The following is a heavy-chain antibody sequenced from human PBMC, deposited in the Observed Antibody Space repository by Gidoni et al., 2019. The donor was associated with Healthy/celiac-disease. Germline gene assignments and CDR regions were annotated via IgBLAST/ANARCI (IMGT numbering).Heavy chain of an antibody. D-gene: IGHD6-19*01. Sequence: QLQLQESGPGLVKPSEPLSLTCTVSVGSISSSSCYWGWIRRPPGKGLEWIGSIYYSASNYYNPSLKSRVTISVDTSKNQFSLKLSSVTAADTAVYYCARQGIAVAVRVAFDIWGQGTMVTVSS. J-gene: IGHJ3*02. CDR3: ARQGIAVAVRVAFDI. CDR2: IYYSASN. V-gene: IGHV4-39*01. CDR1: VGSISSSSCY.